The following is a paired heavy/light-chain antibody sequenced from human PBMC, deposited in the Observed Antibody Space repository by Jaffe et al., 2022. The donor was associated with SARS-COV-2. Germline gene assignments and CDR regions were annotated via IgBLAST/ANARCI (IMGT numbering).Light chain of an antibody. CDR1: QGISSY. CDR3: QQYYSYPPT. CDR2: AAS. Sequence: AIRMTQSPSSFSASTGDRVTITCRASQGISSYLAWYQQKPGKAPKLLIYAASTLQSGVPSRFSGSGSGTDFTLTISCLQSEDFATYYCQQYYSYPPTFGPGTKVDIK. V-gene: IGKV1-8*01. J-gene: IGKJ3*01.
Heavy chain of an antibody. CDR3: ARGFGYSSSWYYFDY. J-gene: IGHJ4*02. Sequence: QVQLVESGGGLVKPGGSLRLSCAASGFTFSDYYMSWIRQAPGKGLEWVSYISSSGSTIYYADSVKGRFTISRDNAKNSLYLQMNSLRAEDTAVYYCARGFGYSSSWYYFDYWGQGTLVTVSS. D-gene: IGHD6-13*01. V-gene: IGHV3-11*01. CDR1: GFTFSDYY. CDR2: ISSSGSTI.